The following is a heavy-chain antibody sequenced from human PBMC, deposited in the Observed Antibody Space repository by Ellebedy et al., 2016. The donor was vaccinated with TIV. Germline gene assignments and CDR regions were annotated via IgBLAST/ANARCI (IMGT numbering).Heavy chain of an antibody. Sequence: GESLKISCAASGFTFSGYSMNWIRQAPGKGLEWVSFMDHTGTTTYYADSVRGRFTISRDNADSSLYLQINSLRAEDTAVYFCARDLAWKYFDFWGQGTLVTVSS. D-gene: IGHD3/OR15-3a*01. J-gene: IGHJ4*02. CDR2: MDHTGTTT. CDR1: GFTFSGYS. CDR3: ARDLAWKYFDF. V-gene: IGHV3-48*04.